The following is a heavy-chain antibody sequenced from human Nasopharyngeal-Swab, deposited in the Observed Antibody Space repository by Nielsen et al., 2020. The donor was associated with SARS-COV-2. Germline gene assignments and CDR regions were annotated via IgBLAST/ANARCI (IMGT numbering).Heavy chain of an antibody. Sequence: GESLKISCTASGFTVRSYAMHWVRQTTGKGLEWVSAIRTTGDTYYPDSVEGRFTISRENAKNSLYLQMNGLRAEDTAVYYCARVRGTSWVDYWGQGTLVTVSS. D-gene: IGHD6-13*01. V-gene: IGHV3-13*01. J-gene: IGHJ4*02. CDR2: IRTTGDT. CDR1: GFTVRSYA. CDR3: ARVRGTSWVDY.